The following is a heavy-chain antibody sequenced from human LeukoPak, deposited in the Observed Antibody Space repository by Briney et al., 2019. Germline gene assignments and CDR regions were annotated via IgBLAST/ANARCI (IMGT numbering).Heavy chain of an antibody. Sequence: GGSLRLSCAASGFTFSSYWMHWVRQAPGKELVWVSRINSDGSSTSYADSVKGRFTISRDNAKNTLYLQMNSLRAEDTAVYYCARDDYGDYRINFQHWGQGTLVTVSS. D-gene: IGHD4-17*01. J-gene: IGHJ1*01. V-gene: IGHV3-74*01. CDR3: ARDDYGDYRINFQH. CDR1: GFTFSSYW. CDR2: INSDGSST.